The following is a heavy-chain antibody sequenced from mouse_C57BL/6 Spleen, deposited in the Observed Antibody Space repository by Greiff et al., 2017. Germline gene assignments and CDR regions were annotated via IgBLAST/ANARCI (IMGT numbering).Heavy chain of an antibody. Sequence: QFQLQQPGTELVKPGASVKLSCKASGYTFTSYWMHWVKPGPGHGLEWIGNINPSNGGTNYNEKFKSKSTLTVDKSSSTAYMQLSSLTSEDSAVYYCARGRWLLPYYFDYWGQGTTLTVSS. V-gene: IGHV1-53*01. CDR3: ARGRWLLPYYFDY. CDR2: INPSNGGT. J-gene: IGHJ2*01. CDR1: GYTFTSYW. D-gene: IGHD2-3*01.